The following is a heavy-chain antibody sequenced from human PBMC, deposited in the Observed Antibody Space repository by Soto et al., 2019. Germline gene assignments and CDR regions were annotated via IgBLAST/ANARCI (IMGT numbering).Heavy chain of an antibody. Sequence: GASVKVSCTASGYTFTGYYMHWVRQAPGQGLEWMGWINPNSGGTNYAQKFQGWVTMTRDTSISTAYMELSRLRSDDTAVYYCALLTYYDFWSGKSYGMDVWGQGTTVTVSS. J-gene: IGHJ6*02. CDR3: ALLTYYDFWSGKSYGMDV. CDR2: INPNSGGT. CDR1: GYTFTGYY. V-gene: IGHV1-2*04. D-gene: IGHD3-3*01.